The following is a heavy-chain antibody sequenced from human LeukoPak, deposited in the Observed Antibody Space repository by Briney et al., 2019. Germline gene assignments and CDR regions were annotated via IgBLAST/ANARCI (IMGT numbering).Heavy chain of an antibody. J-gene: IGHJ4*02. CDR2: INPNSGGT. CDR3: AREAFQYYYDSSGYYG. V-gene: IGHV1-2*02. Sequence: ASVKVSCKASGYTFTGYYMHWARQAPGQGLEWMGWINPNSGGTNYAQKFQGRVTMTRDTSISTAYMELSRLRSDDTAVYYCAREAFQYYYDSSGYYGWGQGTLVTVSS. CDR1: GYTFTGYY. D-gene: IGHD3-22*01.